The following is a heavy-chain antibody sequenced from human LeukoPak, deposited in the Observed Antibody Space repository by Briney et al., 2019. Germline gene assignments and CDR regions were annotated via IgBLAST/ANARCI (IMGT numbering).Heavy chain of an antibody. V-gene: IGHV3-74*01. CDR2: INSGGSST. CDR1: GLTFSSDY. Sequence: GGSLRLSCAASGLTFSSDYLRWLRQAPGKGLVWVSRINSGGSSTNYADSVKGRFTIPKDNAKNTLYLQMNSLRADDTAVYYCARGSTIYGVALFDCWGQGTLVTVSS. D-gene: IGHD5-24*01. CDR3: ARGSTIYGVALFDC. J-gene: IGHJ4*02.